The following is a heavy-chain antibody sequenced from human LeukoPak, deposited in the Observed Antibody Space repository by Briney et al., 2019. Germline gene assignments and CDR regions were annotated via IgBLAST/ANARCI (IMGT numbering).Heavy chain of an antibody. CDR2: ISAYNGST. J-gene: IGHJ4*02. V-gene: IGHV1-18*01. D-gene: IGHD1-26*01. CDR1: GYTFISYG. Sequence: ASVKVSCKASGYTFISYGISWVRQAPGQGLEWMGWISAYNGSTYYAQNLQGRVTVTTDTSTTTAYMELRSLRSDDTAVYYCARVGGGATAKFDYWGQGTLVTVSS. CDR3: ARVGGGATAKFDY.